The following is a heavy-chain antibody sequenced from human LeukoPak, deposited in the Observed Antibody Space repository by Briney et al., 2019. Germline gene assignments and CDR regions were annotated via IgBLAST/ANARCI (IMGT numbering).Heavy chain of an antibody. CDR2: IYYSGST. V-gene: IGHV4-59*01. CDR1: GGSISSYY. J-gene: IGHJ5*02. Sequence: KPSETLSLICTVSGGSISSYYWSWIRQPPGKGLEWIGYIYYSGSTNYNPSLKSRVTISVDTSKNQFSLKLSSVTAADTAVYYCARSINWFDPWGQGTLVTVSS. CDR3: ARSINWFDP.